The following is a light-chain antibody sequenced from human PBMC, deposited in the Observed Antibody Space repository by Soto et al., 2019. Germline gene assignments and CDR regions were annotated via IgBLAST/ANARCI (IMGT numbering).Light chain of an antibody. CDR3: LQVANFPRT. Sequence: DIQMTQSPSSVSASVGDTVTITCRASQDINSRLAWFQQQPGRPPKYAIQAATMLQSGFPSRFAGSGSGRDFTLTIHTLQPEDSATYYCLQVANFPRTFGQGTKVDIK. V-gene: IGKV1-12*01. J-gene: IGKJ1*01. CDR2: AAT. CDR1: QDINSR.